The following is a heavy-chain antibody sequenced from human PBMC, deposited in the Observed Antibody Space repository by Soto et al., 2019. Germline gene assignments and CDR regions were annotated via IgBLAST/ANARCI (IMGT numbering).Heavy chain of an antibody. CDR2: IYSGGST. J-gene: IGHJ4*02. CDR1: GFTVSSNY. D-gene: IGHD1-26*01. Sequence: EVQLVESGGGLIQPGGSLRLSCAASGFTVSSNYMSWVRQAPGKGLEWVSVIYSGGSTYYADSVKGRFTISRDNAKDSLYLQMNRLRPEDTAIYYCAGGVMYTGSYQDWGQGTLVTVSS. V-gene: IGHV3-53*01. CDR3: AGGVMYTGSYQD.